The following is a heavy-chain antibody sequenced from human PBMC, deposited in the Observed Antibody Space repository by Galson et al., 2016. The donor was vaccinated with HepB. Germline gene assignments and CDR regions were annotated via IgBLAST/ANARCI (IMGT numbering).Heavy chain of an antibody. J-gene: IGHJ6*02. CDR3: ARTYDRSGGYYYYGLDV. V-gene: IGHV3-49*04. D-gene: IGHD3-10*01. CDR2: IRSTTYGGTT. CDR1: GFNFDNYA. Sequence: SLRLSCAASGFNFDNYATTWVRQAPGKGLEWVGFIRSTTYGGTTENAASVKGRFTISRDESRSIAYLQMNSLKIEDTGVYYCARTYDRSGGYYYYGLDVWGQGTPVTVSS.